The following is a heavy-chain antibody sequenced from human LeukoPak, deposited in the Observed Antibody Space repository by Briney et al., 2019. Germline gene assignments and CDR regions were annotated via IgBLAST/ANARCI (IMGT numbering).Heavy chain of an antibody. CDR3: AKVLSYGPGAFDI. CDR1: GFTFDDYA. CDR2: ISWNSGSI. V-gene: IGHV3-9*01. D-gene: IGHD3-10*01. Sequence: PGGSLRLSCAASGFTFDDYAMHWVRQAPGKGLEWVSGISWNSGSIGYADSVKGRFTISRDNAKNSLYLQMNSLRAEDTALYYCAKVLSYGPGAFDIWGQGTMVTVSS. J-gene: IGHJ3*02.